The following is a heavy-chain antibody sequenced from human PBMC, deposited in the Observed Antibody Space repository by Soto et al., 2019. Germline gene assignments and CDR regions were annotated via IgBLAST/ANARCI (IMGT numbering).Heavy chain of an antibody. Sequence: PSETLSLTCAVYGGSFSGYYWSWLRQPPGKGLVWVSRINRDGSSTNYADSARGRVTISRDNAKNTLYLQVNGLRAEDTAVYYCAREIATTGEYYFDYWGQGILVTVSS. J-gene: IGHJ4*02. D-gene: IGHD6-13*01. CDR2: INRDGSST. V-gene: IGHV3-74*01. CDR3: AREIATTGEYYFDY. CDR1: GGSFSGYY.